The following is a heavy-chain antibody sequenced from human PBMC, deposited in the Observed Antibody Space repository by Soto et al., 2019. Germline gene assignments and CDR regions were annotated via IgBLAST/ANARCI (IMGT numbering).Heavy chain of an antibody. Sequence: QVQLQESGPGLVKPSETLSLTCTVSGGSISSYYWSWIRQPPGKGLEWIGYIYYSGSTNYNPSLKSRVTISVDTSKNQFSLKLSSVTAADTAVYYCARSRPYCSSTSCYTNTPLLGGVVRPDDAFDIWGQGTMVTVSS. CDR3: ARSRPYCSSTSCYTNTPLLGGVVRPDDAFDI. D-gene: IGHD2-2*02. V-gene: IGHV4-59*01. CDR1: GGSISSYY. CDR2: IYYSGST. J-gene: IGHJ3*02.